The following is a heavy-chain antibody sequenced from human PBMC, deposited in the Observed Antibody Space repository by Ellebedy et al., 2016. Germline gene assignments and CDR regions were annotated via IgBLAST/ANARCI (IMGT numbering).Heavy chain of an antibody. CDR3: AKDRVIAVAGTMAY. D-gene: IGHD6-19*01. Sequence: GGSLRLSXAASGFTFSSYAMSWVRQAPGKGLEWVSAISGSGGSTYYADSVKGRFTISRDNSKNTLYLQMNSLRAEDTAVYYCAKDRVIAVAGTMAYWGQGTLVTVSS. J-gene: IGHJ4*02. CDR1: GFTFSSYA. V-gene: IGHV3-23*01. CDR2: ISGSGGST.